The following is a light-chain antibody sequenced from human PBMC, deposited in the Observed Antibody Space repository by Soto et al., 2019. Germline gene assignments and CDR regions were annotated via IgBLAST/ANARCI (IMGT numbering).Light chain of an antibody. J-gene: IGKJ2*01. Sequence: EIVMTQSPATLSLSPGERATLSCRASQSVSSSYLSWYQQKPGQAPRLLIYGASTRATGIPARFSGSGSGTDFTLTISRLQPEDFAVYYCQQDYNLPPTFGQGTKLEIK. CDR3: QQDYNLPPT. CDR2: GAS. CDR1: QSVSSSY. V-gene: IGKV3D-7*01.